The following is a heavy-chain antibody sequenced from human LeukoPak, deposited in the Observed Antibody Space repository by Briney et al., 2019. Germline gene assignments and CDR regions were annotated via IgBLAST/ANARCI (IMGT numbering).Heavy chain of an antibody. CDR2: IYSGGST. CDR3: AKGYNYAYEY. J-gene: IGHJ4*02. D-gene: IGHD5-18*01. V-gene: IGHV3-53*01. Sequence: GGSLRLSCAASGFTVSSSYMSWVRQAPGKGLEWVSLIYSGGSTYYAASVKGRFAISRDNSKNTLYLQMNSLRPEDTAVYYCAKGYNYAYEYWGQGTLVTVSS. CDR1: GFTVSSSY.